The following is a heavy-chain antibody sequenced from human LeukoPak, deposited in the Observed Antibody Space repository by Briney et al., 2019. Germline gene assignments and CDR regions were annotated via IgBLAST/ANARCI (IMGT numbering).Heavy chain of an antibody. J-gene: IGHJ4*02. CDR3: ARDLGVGLDQSRIQLWLGFDY. CDR2: INLNSGGT. D-gene: IGHD5-18*01. Sequence: GASVKVSCKASGYTFTGYYMHWVRQAPGPGLEWMGWINLNSGGTNYAQQFQGRVTMTRDTSISTAYMELSRLRSDDTAVYYCARDLGVGLDQSRIQLWLGFDYWGQGSLVTVSS. CDR1: GYTFTGYY. V-gene: IGHV1-2*02.